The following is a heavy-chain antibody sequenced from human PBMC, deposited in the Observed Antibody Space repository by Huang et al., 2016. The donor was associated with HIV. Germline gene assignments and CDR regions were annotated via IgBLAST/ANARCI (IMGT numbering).Heavy chain of an antibody. CDR1: GYSFTSYW. J-gene: IGHJ3*01. D-gene: IGHD3-22*01. V-gene: IGHV5-51*01. Sequence: EVQLVQSGAELKKPGESLKISCRASGYSFTSYWLGWVRQMPGKGLEWMGIIYPDDSDIRYSPYFQGQVTISAEKSINTAYLQWGSQKASYTAMYYCAKLVRRDSSSRDGFDVWGQGTLVTVSS. CDR3: AKLVRRDSSSRDGFDV. CDR2: IYPDDSDI.